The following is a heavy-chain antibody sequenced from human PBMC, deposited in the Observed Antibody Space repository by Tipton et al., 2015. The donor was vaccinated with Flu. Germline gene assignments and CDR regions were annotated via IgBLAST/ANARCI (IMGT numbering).Heavy chain of an antibody. J-gene: IGHJ4*02. CDR3: AKDGWDTSGWYPFDY. V-gene: IGHV3-30*02. Sequence: SGFTFSGYGMHWVRQAPGKGLEWVAFIRHDGSDKYYADSVKGRFTISRDDSKSALYLLITTLRPEDTAVYYCAKDGWDTSGWYPFDYWGQGTLVTVSS. CDR1: GFTFSGYG. D-gene: IGHD6-19*01. CDR2: IRHDGSDK.